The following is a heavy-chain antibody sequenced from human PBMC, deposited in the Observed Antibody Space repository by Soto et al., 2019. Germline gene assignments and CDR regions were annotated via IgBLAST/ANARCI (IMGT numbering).Heavy chain of an antibody. D-gene: IGHD3-3*01. Sequence: GGSLRLSCAASGFTFSSYEMNWVRQAPGKGLEWVSYISSSGSTIYYTDSVKGRFTISRHNAKNSLYLQMNSLRAEDTAVYYCAREGGYYDFWSGYPVYYYGMDVWGQGTTVPVSS. J-gene: IGHJ6*02. CDR2: ISSSGSTI. V-gene: IGHV3-48*03. CDR1: GFTFSSYE. CDR3: AREGGYYDFWSGYPVYYYGMDV.